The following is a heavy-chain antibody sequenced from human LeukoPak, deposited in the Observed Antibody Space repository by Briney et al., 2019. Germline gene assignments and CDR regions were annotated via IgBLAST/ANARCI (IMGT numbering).Heavy chain of an antibody. V-gene: IGHV3-23*01. Sequence: PGGSLRLSCAASGFPFSSYVMRWVRQGPGKGLQWVSAISGSGDSTDYADSVKGRFTISRDNAKNSLYLQMNSLRAEDTAVYYCAREGRDCSSTSCYSGFNHLDVWGQGTTVTVSS. D-gene: IGHD2-2*02. J-gene: IGHJ6*02. CDR3: AREGRDCSSTSCYSGFNHLDV. CDR2: ISGSGDST. CDR1: GFPFSSYV.